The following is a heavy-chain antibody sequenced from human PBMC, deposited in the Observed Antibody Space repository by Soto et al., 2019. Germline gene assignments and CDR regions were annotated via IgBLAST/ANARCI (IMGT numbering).Heavy chain of an antibody. CDR3: AKGGTRVPRYYFDY. CDR1: GFTFSSYT. J-gene: IGHJ4*02. D-gene: IGHD1-1*01. CDR2: ISGSGGST. V-gene: IGHV3-23*01. Sequence: SLRLSCAASGFTFSSYTMSWVRQAPGKGLEWVSAISGSGGSTYYADSVKGRFTISRDNSKNTLYLQMNSLRAEDTAVYYCAKGGTRVPRYYFDYWGQGTLVTVSS.